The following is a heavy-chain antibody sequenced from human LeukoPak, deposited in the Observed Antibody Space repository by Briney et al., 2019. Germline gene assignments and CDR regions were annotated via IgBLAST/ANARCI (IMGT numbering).Heavy chain of an antibody. J-gene: IGHJ6*02. CDR1: GGSISSYY. D-gene: IGHD1-26*01. CDR2: IYYSGST. CDR3: ARDSGSYNRYYYGMDV. Sequence: PSETLSLTCTVSGGSISSYYWSWIRQPPGKGPEWIGYIYYSGSTNYNPSLKSRVTISVDTSKNQFSLKLSSVTAADTAVYYCARDSGSYNRYYYGMDVWGQGTTVTVSS. V-gene: IGHV4-59*01.